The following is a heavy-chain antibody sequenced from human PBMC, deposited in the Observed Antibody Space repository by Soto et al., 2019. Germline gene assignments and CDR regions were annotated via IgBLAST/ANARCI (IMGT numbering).Heavy chain of an antibody. CDR1: GGSFSGYY. CDR3: ASRPGGDFDY. Sequence: ASETLSLTSAVYGGSFSGYYWSWIRQPPGKGLEWIGEINHSGSTNYNPSLKSRVTISVDTSKNQFSLKLSSVTAADTAVYYCASRPGGDFDYWGQGTLVTVSS. CDR2: INHSGST. J-gene: IGHJ4*02. D-gene: IGHD6-6*01. V-gene: IGHV4-34*01.